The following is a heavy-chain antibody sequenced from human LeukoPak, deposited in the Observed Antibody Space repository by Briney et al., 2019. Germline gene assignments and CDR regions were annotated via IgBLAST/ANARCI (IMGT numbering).Heavy chain of an antibody. CDR1: GGSISSYY. J-gene: IGHJ6*03. CDR3: ARATISFAPYYYYYYMDV. Sequence: PSETLSLTCTVSGGSISSYYWSWIRQPPGKGLEWIGYIYYSGSTNYNPSLKSRVTISEDTSKNQFSLKLSSVTAADTAMYYCARATISFAPYYYYYYMDVWGKGTTVTVSS. D-gene: IGHD5-12*01. CDR2: IYYSGST. V-gene: IGHV4-59*01.